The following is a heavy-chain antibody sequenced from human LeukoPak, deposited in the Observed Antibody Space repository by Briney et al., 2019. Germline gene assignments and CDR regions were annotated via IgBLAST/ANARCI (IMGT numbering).Heavy chain of an antibody. Sequence: VASVKVSCKASGGTFSSYAISWVRQAPGQGLEWMGGIIPIFGTANYAQKFQGRVTITTDESTSTAYMELRSLRSDDTAVYYCARAYGSGSYLDYWGQGTLVTVSS. CDR3: ARAYGSGSYLDY. CDR2: IIPIFGTA. J-gene: IGHJ4*02. V-gene: IGHV1-69*05. CDR1: GGTFSSYA. D-gene: IGHD3-10*01.